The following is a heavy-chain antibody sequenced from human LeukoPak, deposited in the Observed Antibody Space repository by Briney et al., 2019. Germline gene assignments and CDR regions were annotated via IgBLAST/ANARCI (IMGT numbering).Heavy chain of an antibody. V-gene: IGHV3-74*01. Sequence: GGSLRLSCAASGFSFSVYWMHWVRQAPGKGPVWVSRIKTDGSITDYADFVKGRFTISRDNAKNTLYLQMNSLRAEDTAVYYCARSLRGAYYFYMDVWGKGTTVTVSS. CDR1: GFSFSVYW. CDR3: ARSLRGAYYFYMDV. CDR2: IKTDGSIT. J-gene: IGHJ6*03. D-gene: IGHD3-10*01.